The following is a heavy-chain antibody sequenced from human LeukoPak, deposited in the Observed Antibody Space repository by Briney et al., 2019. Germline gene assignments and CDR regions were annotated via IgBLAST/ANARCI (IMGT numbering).Heavy chain of an antibody. CDR2: ISSSSSTI. CDR1: GFTFSSYS. V-gene: IGHV3-48*01. J-gene: IGHJ4*02. Sequence: GGSLRLSCAASGFTFSSYSMNWVRQAPGKGLEWVSYISSSSSTIYYADSVKGRFTISRDNSKNTLYLQMNSLRAEDTAVYYCASQTQGIAAARDYWGQGTLVTVSS. CDR3: ASQTQGIAAARDY. D-gene: IGHD6-13*01.